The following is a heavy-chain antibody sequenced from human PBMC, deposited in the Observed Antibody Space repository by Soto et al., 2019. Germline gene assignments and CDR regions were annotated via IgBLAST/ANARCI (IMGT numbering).Heavy chain of an antibody. D-gene: IGHD3-10*01. Sequence: QLLQSGGGLVQPGGSLTLSCAASGFTFGTTDMSWVRQAPGEGLEWVSTIDGSGGITYSADSVKGRFPISRDNSRNTVYLQMNSLRGDDTALYYCVKNSGWFNTWGQGALVTVSS. CDR3: VKNSGWFNT. CDR1: GFTFGTTD. CDR2: IDGSGGIT. V-gene: IGHV3-23*01. J-gene: IGHJ5*02.